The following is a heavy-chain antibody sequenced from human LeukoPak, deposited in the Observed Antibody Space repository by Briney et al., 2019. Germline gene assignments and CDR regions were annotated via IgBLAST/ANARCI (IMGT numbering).Heavy chain of an antibody. J-gene: IGHJ4*02. CDR1: GFTSSTYG. CDR2: TRYDGSNK. D-gene: IGHD5-18*01. V-gene: IGHV3-30*02. CDR3: AKDRIQYSYGYGPDC. Sequence: GGSLRLSCAASGFTSSTYGMHWVRQAPGKGLEWVAFTRYDGSNKYYADSVKGRFTISRDNSKNTLYLQMNSLRAEDTAVYYCAKDRIQYSYGYGPDCWGQGTLVTVSS.